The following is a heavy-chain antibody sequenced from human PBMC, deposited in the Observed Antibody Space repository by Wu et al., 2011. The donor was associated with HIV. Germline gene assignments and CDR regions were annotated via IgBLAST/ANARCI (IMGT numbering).Heavy chain of an antibody. CDR2: IDPNSGGT. J-gene: IGHJ4*02. CDR3: TRDFPGDIFDY. V-gene: IGHV1-2*02. D-gene: IGHD2-15*01. Sequence: QVQLVQSGAEVKKPGASVKVSCKASGYTFTGYFIHWVRQAPGQGLEWMGWIDPNSGGTIYAQKFQGRVTMTRDTSINTSYMDLNRLTSDDTAVYYCTRDFPGDIFDYWGQGTLVTVSS. CDR1: GYTFTGYF.